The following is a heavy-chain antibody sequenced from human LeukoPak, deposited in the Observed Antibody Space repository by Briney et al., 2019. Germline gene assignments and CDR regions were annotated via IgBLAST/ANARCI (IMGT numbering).Heavy chain of an antibody. D-gene: IGHD3-22*01. Sequence: SETLSLTCTVSGGSISSGGYSWSWIRQPPGKGLEWIGYIYHSGSTYYNPSLKSRVTISVDRSKNQFSLKLSSVTAADTAVYYCARAYDSSGYYYEWGQGTLVTVSS. CDR1: GGSISSGGYS. CDR2: IYHSGST. V-gene: IGHV4-30-2*01. CDR3: ARAYDSSGYYYE. J-gene: IGHJ4*02.